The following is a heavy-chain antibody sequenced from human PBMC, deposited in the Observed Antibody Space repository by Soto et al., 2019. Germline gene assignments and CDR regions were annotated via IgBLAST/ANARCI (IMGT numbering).Heavy chain of an antibody. J-gene: IGHJ4*02. CDR1: GFTFSSYA. CDR2: ISGSGGST. V-gene: IGHV3-23*01. CDR3: AKSQDVVVVAATGDY. D-gene: IGHD2-15*01. Sequence: GGSLRLSCAASGFTFSSYAMSWVRQAPGKGLEWVSAISGSGGSTYYADSVKGRFTISRDNSKNTLYLQMNSLRAEDTAVYYCAKSQDVVVVAATGDYWGQGTLVTVSS.